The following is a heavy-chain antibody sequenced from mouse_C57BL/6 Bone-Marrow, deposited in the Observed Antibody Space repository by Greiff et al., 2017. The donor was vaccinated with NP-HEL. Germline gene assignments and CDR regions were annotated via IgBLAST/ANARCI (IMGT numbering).Heavy chain of an antibody. J-gene: IGHJ1*03. Sequence: EVKLEESGPGLVKPSQSLSLTCSVTGYSITSGYYWNWIRQFPGNKLEWVGYISYDGSNNYNPSLKNRISITRDTSKNQFFLKLNSVTTEDTATYYCASYGSSYWYFDVWGTGTTVTVSS. D-gene: IGHD1-1*01. CDR1: GYSITSGYY. CDR2: ISYDGSN. V-gene: IGHV3-6*01. CDR3: ASYGSSYWYFDV.